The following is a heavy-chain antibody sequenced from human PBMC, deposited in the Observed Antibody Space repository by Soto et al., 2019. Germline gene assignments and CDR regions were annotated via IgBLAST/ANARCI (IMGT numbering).Heavy chain of an antibody. CDR3: VRDPDGHIDFDY. CDR2: LSAYNGDT. CDR1: GYTFTSYG. J-gene: IGHJ4*02. V-gene: IGHV1-18*01. Sequence: QVQLVQSGAEVKEPGASVKISCKASGYTFTSYGISWVRQAPGQGLEWMSWLSAYNGDTNYAQKVQGRVTMTTDTYPSTAFMELRSLRFDDTAVYYCVRDPDGHIDFDYWGQGTLVTVSS.